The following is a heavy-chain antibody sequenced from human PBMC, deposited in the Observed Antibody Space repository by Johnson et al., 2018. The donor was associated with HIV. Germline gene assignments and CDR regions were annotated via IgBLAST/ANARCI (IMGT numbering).Heavy chain of an antibody. CDR1: GFTFSTSW. D-gene: IGHD3-22*01. J-gene: IGHJ3*02. V-gene: IGHV3-7*01. CDR2: IKQDGSEK. Sequence: MLLVESGGGLVKPGGSLRLSCAASGFTFSTSWMNWVRQAPGRGLEWVANIKQDGSEKYYVDSVKGRFTISRDNSKNTLYLQMNSLRPEDTAVYYCARSSGYYGTDAFDIWGQGTMVTVSS. CDR3: ARSSGYYGTDAFDI.